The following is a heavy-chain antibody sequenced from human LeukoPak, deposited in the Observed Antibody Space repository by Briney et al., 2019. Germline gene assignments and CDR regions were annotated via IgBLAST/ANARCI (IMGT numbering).Heavy chain of an antibody. CDR1: GFTFSNYE. CDR3: ARDAPEVDY. CDR2: IGSTGSTI. J-gene: IGHJ4*02. V-gene: IGHV3-48*03. Sequence: GGSLRLSCVASGFTFSNYEMNWVRQAPGKGLEWVSYIGSTGSTIHYAESVKGRFTMSRDNAKKSLYPQMNSLRAEDTAVYYCARDAPEVDYWGQGTLVTVSS.